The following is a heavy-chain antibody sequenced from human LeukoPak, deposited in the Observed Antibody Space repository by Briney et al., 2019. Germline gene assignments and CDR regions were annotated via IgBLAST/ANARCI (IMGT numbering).Heavy chain of an antibody. V-gene: IGHV3-30-3*01. CDR3: ARSLSGRYYDLAFDI. CDR2: ISYDGSYK. J-gene: IGHJ3*02. CDR1: GFTFSDYA. Sequence: GGSLRLSCAASGFTFSDYAVHWVRQAPGKGLEWVAVISYDGSYKYYADSVKGRFTISRDNSKNTLYLQMNSLRAEDTAVYYCARSLSGRYYDLAFDIWGQGTMVTVSS. D-gene: IGHD1-26*01.